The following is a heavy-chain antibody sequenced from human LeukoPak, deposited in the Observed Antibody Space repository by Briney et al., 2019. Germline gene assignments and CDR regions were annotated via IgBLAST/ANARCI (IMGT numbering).Heavy chain of an antibody. J-gene: IGHJ4*02. Sequence: GGSLRLSCAASGFVVSTNYMTWVRQPPGKGLEWVSVIYKDGRTFYADSVKGRFTISRDNSKNTVYLQMSSLRVEDTAVYYCAKSLTYYHENSDSIWGQGTLVTVSS. CDR2: IYKDGRT. CDR1: GFVVSTNY. D-gene: IGHD3-22*01. V-gene: IGHV3-53*01. CDR3: AKSLTYYHENSDSI.